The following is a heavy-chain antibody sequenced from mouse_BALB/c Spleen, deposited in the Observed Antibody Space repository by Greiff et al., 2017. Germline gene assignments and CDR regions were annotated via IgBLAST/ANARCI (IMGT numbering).Heavy chain of an antibody. Sequence: EVKLVESGGGLVQPGGSRKLSCAASGFTFSSFGMHWVRQTPEKGLEWVAYISSGSSTIYYADTVKGRFTISRDNPKNTLFLQMTNLRSEDTAMYYCARSYGYDFYYAMDYWGQGTSVTVSS. CDR1: GFTFSSFG. CDR3: ARSYGYDFYYAMDY. J-gene: IGHJ4*01. D-gene: IGHD2-2*01. V-gene: IGHV5-17*02. CDR2: ISSGSSTI.